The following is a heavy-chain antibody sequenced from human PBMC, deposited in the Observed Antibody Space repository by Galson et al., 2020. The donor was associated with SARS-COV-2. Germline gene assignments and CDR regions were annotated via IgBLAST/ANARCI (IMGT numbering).Heavy chain of an antibody. CDR2: ISTNGGST. V-gene: IGHV3-64D*08. CDR3: VKGGLSAAGGYYFDY. D-gene: IGHD6-13*01. Sequence: GGSLRLSCSASGFTFRTYAMYWVRQAPGKGLEYVGGISTNGGSTYYADSVKGRFTMSRDNSKNTLYLQMSSLKPEDTAKYYCVKGGLSAAGGYYFDYWGQGTLVTVSS. CDR1: GFTFRTYA. J-gene: IGHJ4*02.